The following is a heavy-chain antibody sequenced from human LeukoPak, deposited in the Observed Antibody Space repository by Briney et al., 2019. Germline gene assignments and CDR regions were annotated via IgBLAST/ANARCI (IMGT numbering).Heavy chain of an antibody. CDR3: ARDPRVGVAGTDY. D-gene: IGHD6-19*01. CDR1: GFIFSNYY. CDR2: IFGGGST. J-gene: IGHJ4*02. V-gene: IGHV3-66*01. Sequence: GGSLRLSCAASGFIFSNYYMSWVRQAPGKGLECVSVIFGGGSTYHADSVKGRFTISRDNSKNTLFLQMNSLRVEDTAVYYCARDPRVGVAGTDYWGQGTLVTVSS.